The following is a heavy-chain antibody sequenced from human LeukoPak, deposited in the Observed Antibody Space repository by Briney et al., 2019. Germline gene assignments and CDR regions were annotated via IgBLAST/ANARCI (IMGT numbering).Heavy chain of an antibody. CDR2: ISSSSSYI. CDR1: GFTFSSYS. D-gene: IGHD3-10*01. J-gene: IGHJ5*02. Sequence: GGSLRLSCAASGFTFSSYSMNWVRQAPGKGLEWVSSISSSSSYIYYADSVKGRFTISRDNAKNSLYLQMNSLRAEDTAVYYCARGYYGSGSYPGWFDPWGQGTLVTVSS. V-gene: IGHV3-21*04. CDR3: ARGYYGSGSYPGWFDP.